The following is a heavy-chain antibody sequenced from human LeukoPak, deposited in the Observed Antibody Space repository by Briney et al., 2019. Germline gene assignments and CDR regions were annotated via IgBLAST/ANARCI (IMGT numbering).Heavy chain of an antibody. Sequence: GGSLRLSCAASGFTFSSYEMNWVRQAPGKGLEWVSYISSSGRSINYADSVRGRFTISRDNGKNSLYLQMNSLRAEDTAVYYCARDPGSSGYSFDYWGQGTLVTVSS. J-gene: IGHJ4*02. CDR3: ARDPGSSGYSFDY. D-gene: IGHD3-22*01. V-gene: IGHV3-48*03. CDR2: ISSSGRSI. CDR1: GFTFSSYE.